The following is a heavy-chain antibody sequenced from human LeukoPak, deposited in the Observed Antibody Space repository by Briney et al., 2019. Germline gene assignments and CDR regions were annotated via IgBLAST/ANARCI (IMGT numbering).Heavy chain of an antibody. J-gene: IGHJ6*02. CDR2: IRSKAYGGTT. CDR1: GFTFGDYA. Sequence: PGGSLRLSCTASGFTFGDYAMTWVRQAPGKGLEWVGFIRSKAYGGTTEYAASVKGRFTISRDDSNSIAYLQMNGLKTEDAAVYYCSRDRFGVIERAHMDVWGQGTTVTVSS. V-gene: IGHV3-49*04. CDR3: SRDRFGVIERAHMDV. D-gene: IGHD3-10*01.